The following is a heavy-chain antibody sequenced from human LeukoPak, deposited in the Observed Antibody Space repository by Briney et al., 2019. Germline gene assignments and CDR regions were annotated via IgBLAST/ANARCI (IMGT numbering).Heavy chain of an antibody. V-gene: IGHV4-31*03. Sequence: SETLSLTCTVSGGSISSGGHYWSWIRQHPGKGLEWIGYIYYSGSTNYNPSLKSRVTISVDTSKNQFSLKLSSVTAADTAVYYCAREIIGGDYGWGQEPWSPSPQ. CDR3: AREIIGGDYG. CDR1: GGSISSGGHY. J-gene: IGHJ4*01. CDR2: IYYSGST. D-gene: IGHD4-17*01.